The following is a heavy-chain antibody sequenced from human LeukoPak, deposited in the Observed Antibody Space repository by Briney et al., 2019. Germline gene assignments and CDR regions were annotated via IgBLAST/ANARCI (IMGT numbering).Heavy chain of an antibody. CDR1: GGSISSYY. Sequence: PSETLSLTCTVSGGSISSYYWSWIRQPPGKGLEWIGYIYYSGSTNYNPSLKSRVTISVDTSKNQFSLKLSSVTAADTAVYFCARDFGVIVAGTSNWGQGTLVTVSS. V-gene: IGHV4-59*12. CDR3: ARDFGVIVAGTSN. J-gene: IGHJ1*01. CDR2: IYYSGST. D-gene: IGHD2-15*01.